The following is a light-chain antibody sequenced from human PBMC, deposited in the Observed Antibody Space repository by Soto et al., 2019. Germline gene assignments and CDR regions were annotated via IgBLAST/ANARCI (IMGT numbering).Light chain of an antibody. J-gene: IGLJ1*01. CDR1: SSNIGNNY. CDR3: SSFTSRFAFV. Sequence: QSVLTQPPSASGTPGQRVTISCSGSSSNIGNNYVYWYQQVPGTAPKLLIYADNQRPSGVPDRFSGSKSGTSASLAIGGLRSEDEADYYCSSFTSRFAFVFGTGTKVTVL. CDR2: ADN. V-gene: IGLV1-47*01.